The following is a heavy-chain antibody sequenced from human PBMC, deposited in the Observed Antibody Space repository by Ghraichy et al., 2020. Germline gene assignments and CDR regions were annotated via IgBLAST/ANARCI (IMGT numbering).Heavy chain of an antibody. Sequence: SETLSLTCTVSGGSISSSSYYWGWIRQPPGKGLEWIGSIYYSGSTYYNPSLKSRVTISVDTSKNQFSLKLSSVTAADTAVYYCARRGRGFGELHFDYWGQGTLVTVSS. CDR3: ARRGRGFGELHFDY. V-gene: IGHV4-39*01. CDR1: GGSISSSSYY. J-gene: IGHJ4*02. D-gene: IGHD3-10*01. CDR2: IYYSGST.